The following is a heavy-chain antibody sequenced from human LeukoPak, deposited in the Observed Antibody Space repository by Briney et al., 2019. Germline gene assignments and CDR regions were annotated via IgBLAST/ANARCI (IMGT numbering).Heavy chain of an antibody. CDR3: ARGHPVVVITTNIDY. CDR2: INPNSGGT. CDR1: GYTFTSYG. J-gene: IGHJ4*02. Sequence: GASVKVSCKASGYTFTSYGISWVRQAPGQGLEWMGWINPNSGGTNYAQKFQGRVTMTRDTSISTAYMELSRLRSDDTAVYYCARGHPVVVITTNIDYWGQGTLVTVSS. V-gene: IGHV1-2*02. D-gene: IGHD3-22*01.